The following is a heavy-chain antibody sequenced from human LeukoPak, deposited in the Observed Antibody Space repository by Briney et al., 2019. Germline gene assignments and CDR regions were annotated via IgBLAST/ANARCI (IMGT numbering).Heavy chain of an antibody. CDR1: GYNFPIYW. V-gene: IGHV5-51*01. Sequence: GESLKISCQGSGYNFPIYWIGWVRQMPGQGLEWMGIIYPDDSNTIYGPSFQGQVTISADKSISTAYLQWSSLKASDTAMYYCAREFWGNLDYWGQGTLVTVSS. J-gene: IGHJ4*02. D-gene: IGHD7-27*01. CDR2: IYPDDSNT. CDR3: AREFWGNLDY.